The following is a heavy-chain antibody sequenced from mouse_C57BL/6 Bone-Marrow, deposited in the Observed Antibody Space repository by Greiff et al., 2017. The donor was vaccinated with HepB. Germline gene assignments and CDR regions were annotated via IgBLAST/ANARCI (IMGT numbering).Heavy chain of an antibody. V-gene: IGHV1-69*01. CDR1: GYTFTSYW. CDR3: APLLLFAY. Sequence: QVHVKQPGAELVMPGASVKLSCKASGYTFTSYWMHWVKQRPGQGLEWIGEIDPSDSYTNYNQKFKGKSTLTVDKSSSTAYMQLSSLTSEDSAVYYCAPLLLFAYWGQGTLVTVSA. D-gene: IGHD1-1*01. J-gene: IGHJ3*01. CDR2: IDPSDSYT.